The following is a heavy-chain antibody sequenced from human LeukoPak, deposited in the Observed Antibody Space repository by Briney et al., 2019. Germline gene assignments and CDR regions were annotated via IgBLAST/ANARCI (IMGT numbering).Heavy chain of an antibody. D-gene: IGHD3-22*01. CDR1: GYIFTNNA. Sequence: ASVKVSCKASGYIFTNNAMHWVRQAPGQRLEWMGWINAGKGDTKYSQKFQGRITITRDTSASTAYMELSSLRSEDTAVYYCARDYYDSSGYPNFDYWGQGTLVTVSS. CDR3: ARDYYDSSGYPNFDY. CDR2: INAGKGDT. V-gene: IGHV1-3*01. J-gene: IGHJ4*02.